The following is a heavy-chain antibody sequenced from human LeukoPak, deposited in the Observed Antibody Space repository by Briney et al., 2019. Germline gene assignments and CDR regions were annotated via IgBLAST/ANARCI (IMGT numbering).Heavy chain of an antibody. CDR1: GYTLTGYY. Sequence: ASVKVSCKASGYTLTGYYMHWVRQAPGQGLEWMGWINPNSGGTNYAQKFQGRVTMTRDTSISTAYMELSRLRSDGTAVYYCARAPRNYYDSSGSFDYWGQGTLVTVSS. CDR2: INPNSGGT. J-gene: IGHJ4*02. D-gene: IGHD3-22*01. V-gene: IGHV1-2*02. CDR3: ARAPRNYYDSSGSFDY.